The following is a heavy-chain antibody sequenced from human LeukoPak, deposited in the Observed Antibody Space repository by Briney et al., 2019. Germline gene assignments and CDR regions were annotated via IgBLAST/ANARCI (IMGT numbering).Heavy chain of an antibody. D-gene: IGHD5-18*01. V-gene: IGHV4-4*02. Sequence: SETLSLTCAVSGGSISSSNWWSWVRQPPGKGLDWIGEIYHSGSTNYNPSLKSRVTISVDTSKNQFSLKLSSVTAADTAVYYCARDLSYGYELFDYWGQGTLVTVSS. CDR3: ARDLSYGYELFDY. CDR2: IYHSGST. J-gene: IGHJ4*02. CDR1: GGSISSSNW.